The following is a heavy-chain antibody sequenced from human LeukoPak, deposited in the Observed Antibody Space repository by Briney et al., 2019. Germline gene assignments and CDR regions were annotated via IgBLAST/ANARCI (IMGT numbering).Heavy chain of an antibody. CDR2: IYYSGST. D-gene: IGHD3-16*02. V-gene: IGHV4-39*07. Sequence: SETLSLTCTVSGGSISSYYWSWIRQPPGKGLEWIGSIYYSGSTYYNPSLKSRVTISVDASKNQFSLKLSSVTAAGTAVYYCARGMITFGGVIVPEDIWGQGTMVTVSS. CDR3: ARGMITFGGVIVPEDI. CDR1: GGSISSYY. J-gene: IGHJ3*02.